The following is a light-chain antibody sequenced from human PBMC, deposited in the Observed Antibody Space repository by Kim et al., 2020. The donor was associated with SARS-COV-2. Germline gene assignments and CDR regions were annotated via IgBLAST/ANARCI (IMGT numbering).Light chain of an antibody. CDR2: GNN. CDR3: NSRDTSSNFVV. V-gene: IGLV3-19*01. Sequence: ALGQTIRITCQGDNIRRDYASWFQQKPGQAPILVIYGNNNRPSGVPDRFSGSNSGNTASLTITGAQSEDEADYYCNSRDTSSNFVVFGGGTKLTVL. J-gene: IGLJ2*01. CDR1: NIRRDY.